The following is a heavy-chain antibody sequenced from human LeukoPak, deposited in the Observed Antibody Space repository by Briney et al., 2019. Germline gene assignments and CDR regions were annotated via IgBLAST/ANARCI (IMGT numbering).Heavy chain of an antibody. J-gene: IGHJ4*02. D-gene: IGHD6-19*01. CDR1: GYTFSNCY. CDR2: INPNSGGT. V-gene: IGHV1-2*02. CDR3: ARVYASGWYGDY. Sequence: RASVKVSCKASGYTFSNCYIHWVRQAPGQGLEWMGWINPNSGGTNYAQKFHGRVTMTRDTSISTAYMELSSLRSDDTAFYYCARVYASGWYGDYWGQGTLVTVSS.